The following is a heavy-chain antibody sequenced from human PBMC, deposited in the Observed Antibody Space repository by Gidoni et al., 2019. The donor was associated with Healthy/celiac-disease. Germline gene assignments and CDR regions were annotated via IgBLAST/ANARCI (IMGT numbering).Heavy chain of an antibody. CDR2: IYYSGST. V-gene: IGHV4-39*01. CDR1: GGSISSSSYY. D-gene: IGHD3-9*01. CDR3: ASDDILTGYQRDY. J-gene: IGHJ4*02. Sequence: QLQLQESGPGLVKPSETLSLTCTVSGGSISSSSYYWGWIRQPPGKGLEWIGSIYYSGSTYYNPSLKSRVTISVDTSKNQFSLKLSSVTAADTAVYYCASDDILTGYQRDYWGQGTLVTVSS.